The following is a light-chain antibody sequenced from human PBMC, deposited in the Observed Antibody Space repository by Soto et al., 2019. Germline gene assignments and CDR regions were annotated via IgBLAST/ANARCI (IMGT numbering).Light chain of an antibody. J-gene: IGKJ1*01. V-gene: IGKV1-12*01. CDR1: QDINSW. CDR3: QQYNSYS. CDR2: IAS. Sequence: DIQMAQSPSSVSASVGDRVTSSCRASQDINSWLTWYQQKPGKAPKVLIYIASRLQSGVPSRFSGRGSGTEFTLTISSLQPDDFATYYCQQYNSYSFGQGTKVDIK.